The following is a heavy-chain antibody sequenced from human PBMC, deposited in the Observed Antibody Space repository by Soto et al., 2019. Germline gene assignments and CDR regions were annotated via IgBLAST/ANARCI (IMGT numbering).Heavy chain of an antibody. CDR3: ARVHPSRLGAFEV. D-gene: IGHD3-16*01. Sequence: VESGGELVRPGGSLRLSCSASGFTLSNYWMHWLRQVPGKGPVWVARMNGEGTSTNYADSVKGRFSISRDTAKNTLSLQMNSLTVEDTALYYCARVHPSRLGAFEVWGQGTVVPVSS. CDR2: MNGEGTST. J-gene: IGHJ3*01. V-gene: IGHV3-74*01. CDR1: GFTLSNYW.